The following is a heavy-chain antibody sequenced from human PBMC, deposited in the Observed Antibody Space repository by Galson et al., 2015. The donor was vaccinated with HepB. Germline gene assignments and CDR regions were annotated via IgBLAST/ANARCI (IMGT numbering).Heavy chain of an antibody. CDR3: ARVRGYSGYDIRYYGMDV. J-gene: IGHJ6*02. CDR1: GGTFSSYA. CDR2: IIPIFGIA. D-gene: IGHD5-12*01. Sequence: SVKVSCKASGGTFSSYAISWVRQAPGQGLEWMGGIIPIFGIANYAQKFQGRVTITAGESTSTAYMELSSLRSEDTAVYYCARVRGYSGYDIRYYGMDVWGQGTTVTVSS. V-gene: IGHV1-69*13.